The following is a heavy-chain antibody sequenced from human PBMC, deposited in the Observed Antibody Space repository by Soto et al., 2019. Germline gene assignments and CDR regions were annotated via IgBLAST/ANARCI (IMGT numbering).Heavy chain of an antibody. Sequence: SETLSLTCTVSGGSITRGGYYWSWIRQHPGKGLEWIGYIYNSGTTYYNPPLKSRVTISVDTSKNQFSLKLTSVTAADTAVYYCASAYYDILTGYYFFDPWGQGTLVTVSS. CDR2: IYNSGTT. J-gene: IGHJ5*02. CDR3: ASAYYDILTGYYFFDP. V-gene: IGHV4-31*03. D-gene: IGHD3-9*01. CDR1: GGSITRGGYY.